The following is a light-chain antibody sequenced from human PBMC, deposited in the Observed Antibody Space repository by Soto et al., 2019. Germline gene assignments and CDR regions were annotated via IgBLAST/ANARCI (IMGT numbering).Light chain of an antibody. CDR1: QSITSTY. CDR2: GAS. CDR3: QQYGASPWS. V-gene: IGKV3-20*01. J-gene: IGKJ1*01. Sequence: EIVLTQSPGTLSLSPGERATLSCRASQSITSTYLAWYQQYPGQAPRLLIYGASSRATGIPDRFGGSGSGTDFPLTISRLEPEDFEVYYCQQYGASPWSFGQGTKVEI.